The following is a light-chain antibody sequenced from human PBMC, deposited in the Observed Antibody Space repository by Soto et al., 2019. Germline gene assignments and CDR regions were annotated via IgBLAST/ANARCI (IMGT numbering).Light chain of an antibody. CDR1: SSDVGGYYY. CDR2: EVS. Sequence: QSVLAQPASVSGSPGQSITISCTGTSSDVGGYYYVSWYQHHPGKAPKLMIYEVSYRPSGVSNRFSGSKSGNTASLTISGLQAEDEADYYCSSYTSTSIPHVFGTGTKVTVL. CDR3: SSYTSTSIPHV. V-gene: IGLV2-14*01. J-gene: IGLJ1*01.